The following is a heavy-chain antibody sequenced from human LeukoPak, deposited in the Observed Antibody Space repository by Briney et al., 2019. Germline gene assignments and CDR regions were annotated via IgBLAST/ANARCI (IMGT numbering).Heavy chain of an antibody. J-gene: IGHJ1*01. CDR1: GYTFTGYY. Sequence: ASVKVSCKASGYTFTGYYMHWVRQAPGQGLEWMGWINPNSGGTNYAQKFQGRVTMTRDTPISTAYMELSRLRSDDTAVYYCARGGRTVTQAEYFQHWGQGTLVTVSS. CDR2: INPNSGGT. CDR3: ARGGRTVTQAEYFQH. V-gene: IGHV1-2*02. D-gene: IGHD4-17*01.